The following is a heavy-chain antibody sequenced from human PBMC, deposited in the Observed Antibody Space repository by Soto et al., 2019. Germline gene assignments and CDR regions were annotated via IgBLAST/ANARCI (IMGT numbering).Heavy chain of an antibody. Sequence: DVQLVETGGGLIQPGGSLRLSCAASGFIVSSSYMSWVRQAPGKGLEWVSVLYSDGRTYYADSVKGRFTISRVNSKNTLYLQMNSLSAEDTAVYYCARCSGWYGQCYFDCWGQGTLVTVSS. J-gene: IGHJ4*02. CDR1: GFIVSSSY. V-gene: IGHV3-53*02. CDR2: LYSDGRT. CDR3: ARCSGWYGQCYFDC. D-gene: IGHD6-13*01.